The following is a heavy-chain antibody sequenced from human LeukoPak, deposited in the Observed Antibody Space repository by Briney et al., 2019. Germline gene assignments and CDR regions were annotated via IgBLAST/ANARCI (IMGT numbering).Heavy chain of an antibody. CDR2: ICPDGTVT. CDR3: VRDFRSADY. J-gene: IGHJ4*02. Sequence: HSGGSLRLSCAASGFTFSTYCMHWVRQAPGEGPMWVSRICPDGTVTNYADSVKARFIISRDNARNTVYLQMNSLRVEDTAVYYCVRDFRSADYWGQGTLVTVSS. CDR1: GFTFSTYC. V-gene: IGHV3-74*01.